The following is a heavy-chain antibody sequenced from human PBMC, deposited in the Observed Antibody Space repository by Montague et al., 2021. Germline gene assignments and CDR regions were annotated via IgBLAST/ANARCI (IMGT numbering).Heavy chain of an antibody. V-gene: IGHV3-30*04. CDR3: ARDPSYYGSGSPNWFDH. D-gene: IGHD3-10*01. CDR1: GFNFNSSA. J-gene: IGHJ5*02. Sequence: SLRLSCAASGFNFNSSAMHWVRQAPGKGLVWVAIIYYDGSNKYYADSVKGRFTVSRDNSKNTLFLQMNSLRPEDTAVYYCARDPSYYGSGSPNWFDHWGQGTLVTASS. CDR2: IYYDGSNK.